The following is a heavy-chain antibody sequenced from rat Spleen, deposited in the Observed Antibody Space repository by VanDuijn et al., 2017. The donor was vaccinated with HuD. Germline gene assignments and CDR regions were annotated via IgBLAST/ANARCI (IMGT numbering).Heavy chain of an antibody. CDR2: ISSDGGRN. CDR1: GFTFNSYD. V-gene: IGHV5-25*01. Sequence: EVQLVESGGGLVQPGGSLKLSCAVSGFTFNSYDMAWVRQAPTKGLEWVATISSDGGRNFYRDSVKGRFTISRDNAKSTLSLQMDSLRSEDTATYYCARRTMGIPFDYWGQGVMVTVSS. CDR3: ARRTMGIPFDY. J-gene: IGHJ2*01. D-gene: IGHD1-7*01.